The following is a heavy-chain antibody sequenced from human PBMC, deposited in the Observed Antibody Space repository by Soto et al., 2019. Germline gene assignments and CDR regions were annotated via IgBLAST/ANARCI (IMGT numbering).Heavy chain of an antibody. V-gene: IGHV4-30-4*01. CDR1: GGCISSGDYY. CDR2: IYSSAST. Sequence: SETLSLTSTLSGGCISSGDYYRSLIRQPPWKGLEWIGYIYSSASTHYTPSLKSQLTISVDTSKNQYSLKLSSVTAADTAVYYCARLEDQNGMDVWGQGTTVTVSS. J-gene: IGHJ6*02. CDR3: ARLEDQNGMDV.